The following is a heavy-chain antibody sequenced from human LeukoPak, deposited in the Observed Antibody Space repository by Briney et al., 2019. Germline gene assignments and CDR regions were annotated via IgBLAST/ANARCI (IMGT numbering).Heavy chain of an antibody. CDR3: ARLILTTYDAFDI. J-gene: IGHJ3*02. CDR2: IYYSGST. D-gene: IGHD3-3*01. V-gene: IGHV4-59*01. CDR1: GGPLSRYY. Sequence: SETLSLTCTVSGGPLSRYYWSGMRRPPGKGREWNGNIYYSGSTNYNHSHKSRVTISVDTSKNQFSLKLSSVTAADTAVYYCARLILTTYDAFDIWGQGTMVTVSS.